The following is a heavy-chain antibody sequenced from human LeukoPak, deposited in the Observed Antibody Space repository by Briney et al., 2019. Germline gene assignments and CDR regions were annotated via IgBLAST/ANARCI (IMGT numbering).Heavy chain of an antibody. D-gene: IGHD1-1*01. CDR2: ISSSGSTI. CDR1: GFTFSSYE. V-gene: IGHV3-48*03. J-gene: IGHJ4*02. CDR3: ARELQRFDY. Sequence: GGSLRLSCAASGFTFSSYEMNWVRQAPGKGLEWVSYISSSGSTIYYADSVKGRFTISRDNAKNSLYLQMNSLRAEDTAVYYCARELQRFDYWGQGTLVTVSS.